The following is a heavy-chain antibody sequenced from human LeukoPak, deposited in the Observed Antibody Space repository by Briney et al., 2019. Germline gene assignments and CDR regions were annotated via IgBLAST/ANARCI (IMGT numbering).Heavy chain of an antibody. Sequence: PGGSLRLSCAASGFTFSSNSMNWVRQAPGKGLEWVSYISGSRSTIYYADSVKGRFTISRDSAKNSLYLQMNSLRAEDTAVYYCARDSSGYDVRYYYYYMDVWGKGTTVTVSS. D-gene: IGHD5-12*01. CDR3: ARDSSGYDVRYYYYYMDV. CDR2: ISGSRSTI. CDR1: GFTFSSNS. V-gene: IGHV3-48*01. J-gene: IGHJ6*03.